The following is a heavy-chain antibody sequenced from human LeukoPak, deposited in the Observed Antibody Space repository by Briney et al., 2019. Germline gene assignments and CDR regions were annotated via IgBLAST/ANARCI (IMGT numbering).Heavy chain of an antibody. V-gene: IGHV1-2*02. CDR3: ARADRLHGGPYLIGP. CDR2: INPNSGGT. Sequence: SVEVSCKTSGYSFTDYYMHWVRQAPGQGLEWMGWINPNSGGTSSAQKFQGRVTMTRDTSITTVYMEVSWLTSDDTAIYYCARADRLHGGPYLIGPWGQGTLVTVSS. CDR1: GYSFTDYY. D-gene: IGHD2-21*01. J-gene: IGHJ5*02.